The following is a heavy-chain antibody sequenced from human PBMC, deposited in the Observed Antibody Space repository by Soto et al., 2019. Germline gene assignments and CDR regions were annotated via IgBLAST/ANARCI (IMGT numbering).Heavy chain of an antibody. Sequence: QVQLVQSGAEVKKPGASVKVSCKASGYTFTSYYMHWVRQAPGQGLDWMGIINPSGGSTSYAQKFQGRVTMTRDTSTSTVYMELSSLRSEDTAVYYCARVYYDSSFSQYNWFDPWGQGTLVTVSS. D-gene: IGHD3-22*01. CDR3: ARVYYDSSFSQYNWFDP. J-gene: IGHJ5*02. V-gene: IGHV1-46*01. CDR1: GYTFTSYY. CDR2: INPSGGST.